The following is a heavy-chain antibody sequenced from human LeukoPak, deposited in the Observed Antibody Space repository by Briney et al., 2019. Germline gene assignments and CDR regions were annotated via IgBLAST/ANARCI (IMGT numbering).Heavy chain of an antibody. CDR3: ALSPVVKDGYYGMDV. V-gene: IGHV1-69*04. CDR1: GGTFSSYA. D-gene: IGHD4-23*01. J-gene: IGHJ6*02. CDR2: IIPIFGIA. Sequence: ASVKVSCKASGGTFSSYAISWVRQAPGQGLEWMGRIIPIFGIANYAQKSQGRVTITADKSTSTAYTELSSLRSEDTAVYYCALSPVVKDGYYGMDVWGQGTTVTVSS.